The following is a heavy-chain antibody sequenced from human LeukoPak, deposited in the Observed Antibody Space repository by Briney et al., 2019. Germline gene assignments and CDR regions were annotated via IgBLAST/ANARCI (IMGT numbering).Heavy chain of an antibody. CDR2: IKSKNAGGTT. V-gene: IGHV3-15*01. D-gene: IGHD5-18*01. Sequence: NPGGSLRLSCAASGFTFSNAWMNWVRQAPGRGREWVGRIKSKNAGGTTDYAAPVKGRFTIARDDSDNRLYLEMNSLKTEDTAVYYCTTDSDHYSYHNFDCWGQGTLVTVSS. CDR3: TTDSDHYSYHNFDC. CDR1: GFTFSNAW. J-gene: IGHJ4*02.